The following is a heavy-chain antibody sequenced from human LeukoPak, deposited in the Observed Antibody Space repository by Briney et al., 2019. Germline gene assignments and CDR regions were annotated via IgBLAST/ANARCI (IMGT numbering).Heavy chain of an antibody. CDR1: GFTFSSYE. CDR3: AKGISSGYFDY. V-gene: IGHV3-48*03. D-gene: IGHD3-22*01. CDR2: ISSSGSTI. J-gene: IGHJ4*02. Sequence: GGSLRLSCAASGFTFSSYEMNWVRQAPGKGLEWVSYISSSGSTIYYADSVKGRFSISGDNSKNTLYLQMNSLRAEDTALYYCAKGISSGYFDYWGQGTLVTVSS.